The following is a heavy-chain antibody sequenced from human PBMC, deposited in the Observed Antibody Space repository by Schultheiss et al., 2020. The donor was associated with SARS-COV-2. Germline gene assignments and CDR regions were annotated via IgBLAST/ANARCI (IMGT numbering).Heavy chain of an antibody. CDR3: AAVTWTSGSYRDY. V-gene: IGHV1-46*01. J-gene: IGHJ4*02. Sequence: ASVKVSCKAPGYTLTSYYMHWVRQAPGQGLEWMGLINPSSGTTTYAQKFQGRVTMTRDMSTSTAYMELRSLRSEDTAVYYCAAVTWTSGSYRDYWGQGTLVTVSS. CDR2: INPSSGTT. CDR1: GYTLTSYY. D-gene: IGHD3-16*02.